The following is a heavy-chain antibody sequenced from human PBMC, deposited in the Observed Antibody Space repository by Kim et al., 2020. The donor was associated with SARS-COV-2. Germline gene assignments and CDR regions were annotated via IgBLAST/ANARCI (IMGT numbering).Heavy chain of an antibody. D-gene: IGHD3-16*02. CDR3: ARGGLFIGGSYAMDV. V-gene: IGHV1-8*01. J-gene: IGHJ6*02. CDR1: GYTFTSYD. CDR2: MNPNSGKT. Sequence: ASVKVSCKASGYTFTSYDINWVLQATGQGLEWMGWMNPNSGKTGYAQKFQGRVTMTRDTSISTAYMELSSLRSEDTAVYYCARGGLFIGGSYAMDVWGQGTTVTVFS.